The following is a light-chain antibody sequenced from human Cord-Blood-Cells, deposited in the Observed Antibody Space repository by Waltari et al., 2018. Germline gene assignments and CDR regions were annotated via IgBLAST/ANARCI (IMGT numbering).Light chain of an antibody. CDR1: QSISSW. CDR3: QQYNSYSPT. CDR2: DAS. V-gene: IGKV1-5*01. J-gene: IGKJ1*01. Sequence: DIQMTKYPSTLSASVGDRVTITCRAIQSISSWFTWYQQKPGKPPKLMLYDASSLESGVASRFSGSGSGTEFTLTISSLQPDDFATYYCQQYNSYSPTFGQGTKVEIK.